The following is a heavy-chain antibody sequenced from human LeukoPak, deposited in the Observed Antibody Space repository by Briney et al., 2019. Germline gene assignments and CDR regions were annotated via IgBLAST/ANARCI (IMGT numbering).Heavy chain of an antibody. Sequence: ASVKVSCKASGYTFNSYGISWVRQAPGQGLEWMGWISTYNGNTNYAQRFQGRVTMTTDTSTSTVYMELRSLRSDDTAVYYCARVVPMVRGVPPEGFDYWGQGTLVTVSS. V-gene: IGHV1-18*01. J-gene: IGHJ4*02. CDR2: ISTYNGNT. D-gene: IGHD3-10*01. CDR3: ARVVPMVRGVPPEGFDY. CDR1: GYTFNSYG.